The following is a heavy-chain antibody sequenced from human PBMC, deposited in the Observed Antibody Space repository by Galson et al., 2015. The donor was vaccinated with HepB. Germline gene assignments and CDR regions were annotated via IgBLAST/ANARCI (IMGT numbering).Heavy chain of an antibody. V-gene: IGHV3-30-3*01. CDR2: ISYDGSNK. Sequence: SLRLSCAASGFTFSSYAMHWVRQAPGKGLEWVAVISYDGSNKYYADSVKGRFTISRDNSKNTLYLQMNSLRAEDTAVYYCARTSPTSFWSGYYGGFVDYWGQGTLVTASS. D-gene: IGHD3-3*01. J-gene: IGHJ4*02. CDR3: ARTSPTSFWSGYYGGFVDY. CDR1: GFTFSSYA.